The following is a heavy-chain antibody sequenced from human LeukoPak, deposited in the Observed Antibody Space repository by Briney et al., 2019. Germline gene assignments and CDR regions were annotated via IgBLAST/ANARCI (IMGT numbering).Heavy chain of an antibody. CDR2: ISSSGSTI. V-gene: IGHV3-48*04. CDR1: GFTFSSYG. D-gene: IGHD3-22*01. Sequence: GGSLRLSCAASGFTFSSYGMHWVRQAPGKGLEWVSYISSSGSTIYYADSVKGRFTISRDNAKNSLYLQMNSLRAEDTAVYYCARDRAVYYDSSGYYQVAFDIWGQGTMVTVSS. CDR3: ARDRAVYYDSSGYYQVAFDI. J-gene: IGHJ3*02.